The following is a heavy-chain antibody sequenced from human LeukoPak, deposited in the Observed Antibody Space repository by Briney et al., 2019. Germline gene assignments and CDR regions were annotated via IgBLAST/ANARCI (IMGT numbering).Heavy chain of an antibody. Sequence: ASVKVSCKASGYTFTSYYMHWVRQAPGQGLEWMGIINPSGGSTSYAQKFQGRVTMTRDTSTSTVYMELSSLRSEDTVVYYCAREGGEDYYDSSGYRGWYFDLWGRGTLVTVSS. D-gene: IGHD3-22*01. V-gene: IGHV1-46*01. J-gene: IGHJ2*01. CDR3: AREGGEDYYDSSGYRGWYFDL. CDR2: INPSGGST. CDR1: GYTFTSYY.